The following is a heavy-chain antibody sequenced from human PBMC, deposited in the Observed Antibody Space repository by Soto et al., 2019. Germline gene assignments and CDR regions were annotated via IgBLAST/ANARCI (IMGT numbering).Heavy chain of an antibody. J-gene: IGHJ4*02. CDR2: IDPSDSYT. V-gene: IGHV5-10-1*01. Sequence: PGESLKISCKGSGYSFTSYWISWVRQMPGKGLEWMGRIDPSDSYTNYSPSFQGHVTISADKSISTAYLQWRSLKASDTAMYYCARHISSYSSSTTFDYWGQGTMVTVYS. CDR3: ARHISSYSSSTTFDY. D-gene: IGHD6-6*01. CDR1: GYSFTSYW.